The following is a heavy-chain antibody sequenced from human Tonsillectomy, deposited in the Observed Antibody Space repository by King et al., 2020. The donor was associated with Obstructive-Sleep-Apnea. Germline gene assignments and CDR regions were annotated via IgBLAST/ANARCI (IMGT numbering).Heavy chain of an antibody. CDR1: GFTFSNYG. CDR2: IRYDGSNK. J-gene: IGHJ4*02. V-gene: IGHV3-30*02. Sequence: QLVQSGGGVVQPGGSLRLACAASGFTFSNYGMHWVRQAPGKGLEWVAFIRYDGSNKFHGDSVKGRFTISRDNFKNRLYLQLNSLRAEDTAVYYCAKDKEDYDSSGYYGFDFWGQGTLVTVSS. CDR3: AKDKEDYDSSGYYGFDF. D-gene: IGHD3-22*01.